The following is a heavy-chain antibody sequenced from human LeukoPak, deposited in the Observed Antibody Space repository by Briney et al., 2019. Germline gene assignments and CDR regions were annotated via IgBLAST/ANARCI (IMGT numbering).Heavy chain of an antibody. J-gene: IGHJ4*02. CDR3: ARAAAAILVNY. V-gene: IGHV4-30-4*01. D-gene: IGHD6-13*01. CDR1: GRSISSGDYY. CDR2: IYYSGST. Sequence: SETLSLTCTVSGRSISSGDYYWSWLRQPPGRGLEWIGYIYYSGSTYYNPSLKSRVTISVDTSKNQFSLKLSSVTAADTAVYYCARAAAAILVNYWGQGTLVTVSS.